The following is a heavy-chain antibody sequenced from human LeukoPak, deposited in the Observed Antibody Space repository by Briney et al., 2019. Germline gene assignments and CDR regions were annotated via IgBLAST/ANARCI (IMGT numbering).Heavy chain of an antibody. Sequence: GGSLRLSCAASGFTFSNAWMSGVRQAPGKGRGWVGRIKSKTDGGTTDYAAPVKGRFTISSDDTKNTLYLQMNSLKTEDTAVYYCTTDLRIGVVVVVAATFDYWGQGTLVTVSS. V-gene: IGHV3-15*01. CDR1: GFTFSNAW. D-gene: IGHD2-15*01. CDR3: TTDLRIGVVVVVAATFDY. J-gene: IGHJ4*02. CDR2: IKSKTDGGTT.